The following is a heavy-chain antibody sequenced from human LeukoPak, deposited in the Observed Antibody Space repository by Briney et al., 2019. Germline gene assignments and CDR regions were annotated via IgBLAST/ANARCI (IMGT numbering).Heavy chain of an antibody. CDR3: ARATYSYYMDV. CDR1: GDSISSSSYY. Sequence: SETLSLTCNVSGDSISSSSYYWDWIRQTPAKGLEWIGSIFYSGSTSYNPSLKSRVTISVDTSKNQFSLKLSSVTAADTAVYYCARATYSYYMDVWGKGTTVTVSS. V-gene: IGHV4-39*07. D-gene: IGHD5-12*01. J-gene: IGHJ6*03. CDR2: IFYSGST.